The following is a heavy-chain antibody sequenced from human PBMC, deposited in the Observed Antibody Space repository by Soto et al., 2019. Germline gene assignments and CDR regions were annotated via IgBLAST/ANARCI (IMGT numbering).Heavy chain of an antibody. V-gene: IGHV5-51*01. Sequence: PGESLKISCMGSGYTFRDYWVGWVRQKPGKGLEWMGIIFPDSSDTRYSPSFQGQVTISVDKSLNTAYLHWTSLKASDSAIYYCARRQGLVRGKFYYALDVWGQGTTVTVSS. CDR2: IFPDSSDT. CDR3: ARRQGLVRGKFYYALDV. D-gene: IGHD3-9*01. CDR1: GYTFRDYW. J-gene: IGHJ6*02.